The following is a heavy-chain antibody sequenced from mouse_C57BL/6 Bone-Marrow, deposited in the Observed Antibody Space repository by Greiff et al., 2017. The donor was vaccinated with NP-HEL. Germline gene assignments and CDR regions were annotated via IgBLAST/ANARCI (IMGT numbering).Heavy chain of an antibody. CDR3: ARYTMITTVPYAMDY. J-gene: IGHJ4*01. CDR1: GFTFTDYY. V-gene: IGHV7-3*01. CDR2: IRNKANGYTT. D-gene: IGHD2-4*01. Sequence: EVKVVESGGGLVQPGGSLSLSCAASGFTFTDYYMSWVRQPPGKALEWVGFIRNKANGYTTEYSVSVKGRFTISSDNSQSILYLQMNALRAEDSATYYCARYTMITTVPYAMDYWGQGTSVTVSS.